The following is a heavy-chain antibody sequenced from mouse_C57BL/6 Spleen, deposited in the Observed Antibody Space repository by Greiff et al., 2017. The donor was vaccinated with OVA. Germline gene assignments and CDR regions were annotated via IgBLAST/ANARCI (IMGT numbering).Heavy chain of an antibody. J-gene: IGHJ2*01. Sequence: QVQLQQSGAELARPGASVKMSCKASGYTFTRYTMHWVKQRPGQGLEWIGYINPSSGYTKYNQKFKDKATLTADKSSSTAYMQLSSLTSEDSAVYYCASGYYGSGYWGQGTTLTVSS. CDR2: INPSSGYT. CDR3: ASGYYGSGY. CDR1: GYTFTRYT. V-gene: IGHV1-4*01. D-gene: IGHD1-1*01.